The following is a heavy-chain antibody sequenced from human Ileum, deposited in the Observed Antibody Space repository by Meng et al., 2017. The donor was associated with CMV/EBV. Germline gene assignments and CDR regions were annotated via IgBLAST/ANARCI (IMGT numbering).Heavy chain of an antibody. D-gene: IGHD3-22*01. CDR3: AREYTDSSGGRRFDY. CDR1: GFTFSSFA. V-gene: IGHV3-30*04. Sequence: GGSLRLSCAASGFTFSSFAVHWFRQAPGKGLEWVTLISYDGSHKNYADSVKGRFTISRDNSKNTLYLEMNSLRVEDTAVYYCAREYTDSSGGRRFDYWGQGTLVTVYS. CDR2: ISYDGSHK. J-gene: IGHJ4*02.